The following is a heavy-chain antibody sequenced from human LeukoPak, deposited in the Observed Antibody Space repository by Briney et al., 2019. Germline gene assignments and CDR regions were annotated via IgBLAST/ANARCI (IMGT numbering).Heavy chain of an antibody. D-gene: IGHD4-17*01. V-gene: IGHV3-23*01. J-gene: IGHJ4*02. Sequence: GGSLRLSCVPSGFTLSSDAMSWVRQAPGEGLEWGSAIIGSGGSTYYADSGKSPITISRVNSKNTLYLQMNGLRAEGTAVYNGANQRFWGQGTLVTVSS. CDR3: ANQRF. CDR1: GFTLSSDA. CDR2: IIGSGGST.